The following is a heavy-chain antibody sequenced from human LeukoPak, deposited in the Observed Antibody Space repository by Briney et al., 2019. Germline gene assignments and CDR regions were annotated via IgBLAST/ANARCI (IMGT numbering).Heavy chain of an antibody. CDR3: ARRRESYYYHFDY. Sequence: SETLSLTCTVSGGSISSYYWSWIRQPPGKGLEWIGYIYYSGSTNYNPSLESRVTISVDTSKNQFSLKLSSVTAADTAVYYCARRRESYYYHFDYWGQGTLVTVSS. CDR2: IYYSGST. D-gene: IGHD3-22*01. CDR1: GGSISSYY. J-gene: IGHJ4*02. V-gene: IGHV4-59*08.